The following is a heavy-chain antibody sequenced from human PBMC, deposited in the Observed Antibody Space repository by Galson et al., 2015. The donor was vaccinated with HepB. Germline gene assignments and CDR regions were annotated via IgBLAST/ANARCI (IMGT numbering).Heavy chain of an antibody. Sequence: LSLTCTVSGVSINSGGYHWNWIRQHPGIGLEWLGYRSSTRSNSNPSLRGRLTISLDTPKNQFSLKLSSVTAADTAVYYCALSPTYGSGNFGWFAPWGQGSLVTVSS. CDR3: ALSPTYGSGNFGWFAP. CDR1: GVSINSGGYH. J-gene: IGHJ5*02. D-gene: IGHD3-10*01. V-gene: IGHV4-31*03. CDR2: RSSTRS.